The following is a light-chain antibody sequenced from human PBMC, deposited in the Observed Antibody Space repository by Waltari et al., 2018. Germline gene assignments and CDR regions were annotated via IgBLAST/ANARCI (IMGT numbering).Light chain of an antibody. J-gene: IGKJ1*01. CDR2: GAS. V-gene: IGKV3-15*01. CDR1: QGVSSS. CDR3: QQYNAWPRT. Sequence: EIVMTQSPATLSVSPGERATLSCRASQGVSSSLAWYQEKPGQAPRLLIYGASTRATGIPGRISGSGSGAEFILTISSLQSEDSAVYYCQQYNAWPRTFGQGTKLEVK.